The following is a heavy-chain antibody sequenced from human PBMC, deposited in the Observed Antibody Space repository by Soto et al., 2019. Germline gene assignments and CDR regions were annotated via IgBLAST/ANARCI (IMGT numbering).Heavy chain of an antibody. V-gene: IGHV4-31*03. CDR2: ISYSGST. D-gene: IGHD5-18*01. Sequence: QLQLQEAGPGLVKPSQTLTLTCTVSSGSINSGGYCWSWIRQHPGKGLDWIGCISYSGSTSYNPFLESRVTVSVDTSKNQFSVKLTSGTAADTAVYYCSRGILVWGQGALITVSS. CDR1: SGSINSGGYC. J-gene: IGHJ4*02. CDR3: SRGILV.